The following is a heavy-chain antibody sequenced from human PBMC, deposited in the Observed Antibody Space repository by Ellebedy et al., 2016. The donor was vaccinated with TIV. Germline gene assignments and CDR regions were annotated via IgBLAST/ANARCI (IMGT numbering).Heavy chain of an antibody. CDR2: IYYSGST. CDR3: ARTKAVAGTFCFDY. Sequence: GSLRLSCTVSGGSTTNYYWSWIRQPPGKGLEWIGYIYYSGSTHYNPSFKSRVTISVDTSKSQFSLKLSSVTAADTAVYYCARTKAVAGTFCFDYWGQGTLVTVSS. CDR1: GGSTTNYY. J-gene: IGHJ4*02. V-gene: IGHV4-59*01. D-gene: IGHD6-13*01.